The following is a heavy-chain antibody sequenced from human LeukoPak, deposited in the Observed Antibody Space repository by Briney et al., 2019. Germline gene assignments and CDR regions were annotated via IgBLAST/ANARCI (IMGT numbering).Heavy chain of an antibody. CDR3: ARVGQGRIAAHTYFDY. CDR2: ISAYNGNT. V-gene: IGHV1-18*01. CDR1: GYTFTNCG. D-gene: IGHD6-6*01. Sequence: ASVKVSCKASGYTFTNCGISWVRQAPGQGLEWMGWISAYNGNTNYAQQLQGRVTMTTDTSTSTAYMEIRSLRSDDTAVYYCARVGQGRIAAHTYFDYWGQGTLVSVSS. J-gene: IGHJ4*02.